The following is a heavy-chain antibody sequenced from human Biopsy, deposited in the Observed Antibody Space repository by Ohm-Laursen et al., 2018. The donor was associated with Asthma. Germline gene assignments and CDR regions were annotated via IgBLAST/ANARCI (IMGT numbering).Heavy chain of an antibody. Sequence: SQTLSLTWTVSGASIKTDDHYWSWLRQPPGKGLEWFGFIHYSGSTSYNPSLKGGVTISVDTSKNQFSLKLSSVTVADTAVYYCARASVAASSNWFDPWGQGTLVTVSS. J-gene: IGHJ5*02. CDR2: IHYSGST. CDR3: ARASVAASSNWFDP. V-gene: IGHV4-30-4*01. D-gene: IGHD6-19*01. CDR1: GASIKTDDHY.